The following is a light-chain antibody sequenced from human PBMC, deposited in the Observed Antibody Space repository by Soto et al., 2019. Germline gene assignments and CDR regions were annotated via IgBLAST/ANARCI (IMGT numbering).Light chain of an antibody. Sequence: SVLTQPPSVSGAPGQRVTISCTGSSSNIGAGYDVHWYQQLPGTAPKLLIYGNSNRPSGVPDRFSGSKSGTSASLAITGLQAEDEADYCCQSYDSSLSVWVFGGGTKLTVL. CDR2: GNS. CDR1: SSNIGAGYD. V-gene: IGLV1-40*01. J-gene: IGLJ3*02. CDR3: QSYDSSLSVWV.